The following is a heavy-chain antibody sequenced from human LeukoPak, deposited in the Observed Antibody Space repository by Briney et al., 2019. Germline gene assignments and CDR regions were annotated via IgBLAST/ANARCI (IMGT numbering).Heavy chain of an antibody. CDR2: ISVYSGNS. D-gene: IGHD6-19*01. CDR3: AMTDALAVAGTLNY. V-gene: IGHV1-18*01. CDR1: GHTFTSYG. J-gene: IGHJ4*02. Sequence: VASVKVSCKTSGHTFTSYGLTWVRQAPGQGLEWMGWISVYSGNSNYAQKLRGRVTMTTDATTNTVYMELRSLKSDDTAVYYCAMTDALAVAGTLNYWGQGTLVTVSS.